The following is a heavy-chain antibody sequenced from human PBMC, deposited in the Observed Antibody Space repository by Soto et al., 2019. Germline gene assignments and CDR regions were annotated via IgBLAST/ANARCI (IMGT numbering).Heavy chain of an antibody. CDR1: GGTFSSYA. J-gene: IGHJ5*02. V-gene: IGHV1-69*01. CDR2: IIPIFGTA. D-gene: IGHD6-6*01. Sequence: QVQLVQSGAEVKKPGSSVKVPCKASGGTFSSYAISWVRQAPGQGLEWMGGIIPIFGTANYAQKFQGRVTITADESTSTVYMELCSLRSEDTAVYYCARDPPYSSSSEDWFDPWGQGTLVTVSS. CDR3: ARDPPYSSSSEDWFDP.